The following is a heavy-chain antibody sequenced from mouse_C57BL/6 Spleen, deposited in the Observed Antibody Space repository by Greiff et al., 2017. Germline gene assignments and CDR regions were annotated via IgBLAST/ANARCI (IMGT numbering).Heavy chain of an antibody. D-gene: IGHD1-1*01. V-gene: IGHV1-52*01. Sequence: QVQLQQSGAELVRPGSSVKLSCKASGYTFTSYWMHWVKQRPIQGLEWIGNIDPSDSETHYNQKFKDKATLTVDKSSSTAYMQLSSLTSEDSAVYYCARKDGRSYWYFDVWGTGTTVTVSS. CDR1: GYTFTSYW. J-gene: IGHJ1*03. CDR2: IDPSDSET. CDR3: ARKDGRSYWYFDV.